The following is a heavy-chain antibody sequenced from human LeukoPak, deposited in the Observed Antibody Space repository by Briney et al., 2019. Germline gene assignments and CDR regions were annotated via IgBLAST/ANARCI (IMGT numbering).Heavy chain of an antibody. Sequence: GGSLRLSCAASGFTFRNAWMSWVRQAPGRGLEWVGRIKSKTDGGTTDYAAPVKGRFTISRDDSKNTLYLQMNSLKTEDTAVYYCTTSVFGYCSSTSCYPINYYMDVWGKGTTVTVSS. CDR1: GFTFRNAW. J-gene: IGHJ6*03. D-gene: IGHD2-2*03. CDR2: IKSKTDGGTT. CDR3: TTSVFGYCSSTSCYPINYYMDV. V-gene: IGHV3-15*01.